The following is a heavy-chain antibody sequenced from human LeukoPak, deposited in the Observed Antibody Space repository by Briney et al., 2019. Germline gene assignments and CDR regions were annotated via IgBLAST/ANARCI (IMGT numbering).Heavy chain of an antibody. V-gene: IGHV4-39*01. CDR3: ARGRHGNIRHYYYYYMDV. D-gene: IGHD2/OR15-2a*01. Sequence: PSETLSLTCTVSGGSISSSSYYWGWIRQPPGKGLEWIGSIYYSGSTYYNPSLKSRVTISVDTSKNQFSLKLSSVTAADTAVYYCARGRHGNIRHYYYYYMDVWGKGTTVTVSS. CDR1: GGSISSSSYY. CDR2: IYYSGST. J-gene: IGHJ6*03.